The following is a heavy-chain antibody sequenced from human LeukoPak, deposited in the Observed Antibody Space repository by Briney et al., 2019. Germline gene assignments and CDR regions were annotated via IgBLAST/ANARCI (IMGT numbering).Heavy chain of an antibody. CDR2: ISQSGSP. CDR1: GASIDSTDYY. J-gene: IGHJ4*02. CDR3: ARDEDSYYDSSGFDY. D-gene: IGHD3-22*01. V-gene: IGHV4-39*07. Sequence: PSETLSLTCTVSGASIDSTDYYWDWIRQSPGKGLEWIGSISQSGSPYYNPSIKSRVTISVDTSKNQFSLKLSSVTAADTAVYYCARDEDSYYDSSGFDYWGQGTLVTVS.